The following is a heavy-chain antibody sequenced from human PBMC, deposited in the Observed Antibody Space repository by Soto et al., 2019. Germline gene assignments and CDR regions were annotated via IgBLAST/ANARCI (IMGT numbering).Heavy chain of an antibody. Sequence: QVQLVESGGGVVQPGRSLRLSCAASGFTFNNYGMHWVRQAPGKGLEWVAVISYDGANNYYADSVKGRFTISRDNSKNTLYLQMNSLRTEDTAVYYCASLDGDPWDYWGQGTLVTVSS. V-gene: IGHV3-30*03. CDR3: ASLDGDPWDY. CDR1: GFTFNNYG. CDR2: ISYDGANN. J-gene: IGHJ4*02.